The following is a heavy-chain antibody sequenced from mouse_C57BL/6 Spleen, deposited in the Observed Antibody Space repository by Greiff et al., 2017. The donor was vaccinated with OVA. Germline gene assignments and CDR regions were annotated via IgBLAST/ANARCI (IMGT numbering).Heavy chain of an antibody. Sequence: EVQLQQSGPELVKPGASVKISCKASGYTFTDYYMNWVKQSHGKSLEWIGDINPNNGGTSYNQKFKGKATLTVDKSSSTAYMELRSLTSEDSAVYYCAREAFTGPWFAYWGQGTLVTVSA. CDR1: GYTFTDYY. CDR3: AREAFTGPWFAY. V-gene: IGHV1-26*01. J-gene: IGHJ3*01. D-gene: IGHD1-1*01. CDR2: INPNNGGT.